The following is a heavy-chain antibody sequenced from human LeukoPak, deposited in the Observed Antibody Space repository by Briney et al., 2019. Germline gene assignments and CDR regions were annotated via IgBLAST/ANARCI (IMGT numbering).Heavy chain of an antibody. CDR2: ISSSSSTI. Sequence: PGRSLRLSCAASGFTFSSYSMNWVRQAPGKGLEWVSYISSSSSTIYYADSVKGRFTISRDNAKNSLYLQMNSLRAEDTAVYYCARDHVDTAMVNVYWGQGTLVTVSS. J-gene: IGHJ4*02. CDR3: ARDHVDTAMVNVY. V-gene: IGHV3-48*01. CDR1: GFTFSSYS. D-gene: IGHD5-18*01.